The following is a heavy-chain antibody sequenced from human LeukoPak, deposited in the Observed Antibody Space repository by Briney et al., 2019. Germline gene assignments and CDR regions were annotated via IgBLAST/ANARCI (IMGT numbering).Heavy chain of an antibody. V-gene: IGHV1-2*02. CDR3: ARDAIVRDYSNSDY. CDR2: INSNSGGT. CDR1: GYTFTGYY. J-gene: IGHJ4*02. D-gene: IGHD4-11*01. Sequence: ASVKVSCKASGYTFTGYYIHWVRQAPGQGLEWMGWINSNSGGTNYAQKFQGRVTMTRDTSISTAYMELSRLTSDDTAVYYCARDAIVRDYSNSDYWGQGTLVTVS.